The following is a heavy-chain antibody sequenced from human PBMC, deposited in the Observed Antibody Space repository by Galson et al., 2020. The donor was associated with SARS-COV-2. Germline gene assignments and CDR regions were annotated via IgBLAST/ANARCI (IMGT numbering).Heavy chain of an antibody. CDR1: GYTFTGYY. D-gene: IGHD6-19*01. CDR2: INPNSGVI. V-gene: IGHV1-2*02. CDR3: ARETNSDWMMHQLDY. Sequence: ASVKVSCKASGYTFTGYYKHWVRQAPGQGLEWMGWINPNSGVIKYAQKFQGRVTMTRDMSISTAYMELSRLTSDDTAMYYCARETNSDWMMHQLDYWGQGTLVTVSS. J-gene: IGHJ4*02.